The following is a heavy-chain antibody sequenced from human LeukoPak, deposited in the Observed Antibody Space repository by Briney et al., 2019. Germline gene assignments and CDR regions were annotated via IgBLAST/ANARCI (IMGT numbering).Heavy chain of an antibody. Sequence: GGSLRLSCTASGFTFGDYAMSWVRQAPGKGQEWVGFIRSKLYGGTTEHAASVKGRFTISRDDSKSIAYLQMNSLKTEDTAMYFCIRTRYYYDSSGRILDYWGQGTLVTVSS. D-gene: IGHD3-22*01. CDR2: IRSKLYGGTT. V-gene: IGHV3-49*04. CDR3: IRTRYYYDSSGRILDY. CDR1: GFTFGDYA. J-gene: IGHJ4*02.